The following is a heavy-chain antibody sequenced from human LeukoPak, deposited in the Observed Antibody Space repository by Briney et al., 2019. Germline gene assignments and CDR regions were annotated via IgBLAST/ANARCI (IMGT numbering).Heavy chain of an antibody. CDR3: VKSYSSSWYAFDI. D-gene: IGHD6-13*01. V-gene: IGHV3-74*01. CDR2: INSDGSTT. Sequence: GGSLRLSCVASGFTFSRYWMHWVRQAPGKGLVWVSRINSDGSTTIYADSVKGRFTISRDNAKNTLYLQMNSLRAEDTAVYFCVKSYSSSWYAFDIWGQGTMITVSS. CDR1: GFTFSRYW. J-gene: IGHJ3*02.